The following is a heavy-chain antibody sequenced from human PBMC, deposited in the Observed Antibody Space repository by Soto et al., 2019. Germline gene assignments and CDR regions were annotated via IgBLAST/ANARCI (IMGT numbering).Heavy chain of an antibody. CDR2: ISYDGSNK. CDR3: AKGVPVDYDFWSGSYFDY. Sequence: GGSLRLSCAASGFTFSSYGMHWVRQAPGKGLEWVAVISYDGSNKYYADSVKGRFTISRDNSKNTLYLQMNSLRAEDTAVYYCAKGVPVDYDFWSGSYFDYWGQGTLVTVSS. J-gene: IGHJ4*02. CDR1: GFTFSSYG. D-gene: IGHD3-3*01. V-gene: IGHV3-30*18.